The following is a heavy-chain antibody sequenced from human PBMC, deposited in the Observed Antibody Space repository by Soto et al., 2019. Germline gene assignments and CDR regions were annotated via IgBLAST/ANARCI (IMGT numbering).Heavy chain of an antibody. J-gene: IGHJ5*02. CDR1: GGSFSGYY. CDR2: VNHRGST. V-gene: IGHV4-34*01. CDR3: ARDGFCTSTTCRIGNWFDP. Sequence: PSETLSLTCAVYGGSFSGYYWSWIRQAPGKGLEWIGGVNHRGSTYNPSLQSRVTMSVDTSKNQFSLKLNSVTAADTAVYYCARDGFCTSTTCRIGNWFDPWGQGTLVTSPQ. D-gene: IGHD2-2*03.